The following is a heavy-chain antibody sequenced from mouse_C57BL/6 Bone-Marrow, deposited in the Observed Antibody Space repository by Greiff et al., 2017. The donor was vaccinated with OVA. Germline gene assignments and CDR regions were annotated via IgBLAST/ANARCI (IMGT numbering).Heavy chain of an antibody. CDR3: ARGSYDGYSAWFAY. Sequence: VQLQQPGAELVMPGASVKLSCKASGYTFTSYWMHWVKQRPGQGLKWIGEIDPSDSYTNYNQKFKGKSTLTVDKSSSTAYMQLSSLTSEDSAVYYCARGSYDGYSAWFAYWGQGTLVTVSA. J-gene: IGHJ3*01. CDR2: IDPSDSYT. V-gene: IGHV1-69*01. D-gene: IGHD2-3*01. CDR1: GYTFTSYW.